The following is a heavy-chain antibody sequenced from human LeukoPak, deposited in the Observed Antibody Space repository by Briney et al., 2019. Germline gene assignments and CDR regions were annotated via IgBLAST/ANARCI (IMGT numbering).Heavy chain of an antibody. CDR3: AREETGSSGYYYTYFDY. D-gene: IGHD3-22*01. J-gene: IGHJ4*02. CDR1: GYTFTSYG. V-gene: IGHV1-18*01. Sequence: ASVKVSCKASGYTFTSYGISWVRRAPGQGLEWMGWISAYNGNTNYAQKLQGRVTMTTDTSTSTAYMELRSLRSDDTAVYYCAREETGSSGYYYTYFDYWGQGTLVTVSS. CDR2: ISAYNGNT.